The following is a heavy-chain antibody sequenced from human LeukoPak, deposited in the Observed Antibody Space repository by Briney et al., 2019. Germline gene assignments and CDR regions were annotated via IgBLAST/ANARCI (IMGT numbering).Heavy chain of an antibody. D-gene: IGHD6-19*01. J-gene: IGHJ4*02. CDR1: GFTFSSYA. Sequence: GGSLRLSCAASGFTFSSYAMTWVRQAPGKGLEWVSSIVGSGGSTFYADSVEGRFAISRDNSKNTLYLRMNSLRAEDTAVYYCAKGPAVAGNYFDYWGQGPRVSVSS. CDR3: AKGPAVAGNYFDY. V-gene: IGHV3-23*01. CDR2: IVGSGGST.